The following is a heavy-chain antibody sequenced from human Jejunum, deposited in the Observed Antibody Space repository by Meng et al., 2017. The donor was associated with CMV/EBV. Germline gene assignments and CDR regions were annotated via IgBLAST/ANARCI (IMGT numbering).Heavy chain of an antibody. CDR2: INPNTGDT. CDR1: EYTFTDYY. V-gene: IGHV1-2*02. Sequence: EYTFTDYYMQWVPQAPGQGLEWMGWINPNTGDTNYAQKFQGRVTMTRDMSINTVYMELTRLRSDDTAVYYCAKDGGSYLDYYFDYWGQGTLVTVSS. J-gene: IGHJ4*02. CDR3: AKDGGSYLDYYFDY. D-gene: IGHD1-26*01.